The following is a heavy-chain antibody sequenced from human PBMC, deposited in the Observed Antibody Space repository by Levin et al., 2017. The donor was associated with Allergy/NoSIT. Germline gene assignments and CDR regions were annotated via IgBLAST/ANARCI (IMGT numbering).Heavy chain of an antibody. CDR1: GYTFTSYD. D-gene: IGHD2-15*01. CDR2: MNPNSGNT. V-gene: IGHV1-8*01. J-gene: IGHJ5*02. Sequence: PRASVKVSCKASGYTFTSYDINWVRQATGQGLEWMGWMNPNSGNTGYAQKFQGRVTMTRNTSISTAYMELSSLRSEDTAVYYCAREGARCSGGSCYSGRVHWFDPWGQGTLVTVSS. CDR3: AREGARCSGGSCYSGRVHWFDP.